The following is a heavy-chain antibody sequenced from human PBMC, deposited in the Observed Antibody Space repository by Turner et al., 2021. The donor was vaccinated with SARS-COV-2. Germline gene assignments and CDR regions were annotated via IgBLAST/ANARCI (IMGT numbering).Heavy chain of an antibody. CDR3: AKFMYYYESSGDSTIDD. J-gene: IGHJ4*02. Sequence: QVQLVESGGGVVQPGRSLRLSCVASGFTFSRYGMHWVRQAPGKGLEWVAVISYDGSNKYCADSVKGRFTISRDNSKNTLYLQMNSLRAEDTAVYYCAKFMYYYESSGDSTIDDWGQGTLVTVSS. D-gene: IGHD3-22*01. CDR1: GFTFSRYG. V-gene: IGHV3-30*18. CDR2: ISYDGSNK.